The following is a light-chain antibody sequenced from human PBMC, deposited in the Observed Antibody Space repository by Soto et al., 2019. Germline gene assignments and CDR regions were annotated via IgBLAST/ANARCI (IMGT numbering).Light chain of an antibody. CDR3: QRYHSHSLT. Sequence: DIQMTQSPSTLSASVGDRVTITCRASQSISSWLAWYQQKPGKAPKLLIFLASSLESGVASRFSGGGSGTEFTLTRSRLQPGDFASYCRQRYHSHSLTFGGGTKVQIK. CDR1: QSISSW. CDR2: LAS. V-gene: IGKV1-5*03. J-gene: IGKJ4*01.